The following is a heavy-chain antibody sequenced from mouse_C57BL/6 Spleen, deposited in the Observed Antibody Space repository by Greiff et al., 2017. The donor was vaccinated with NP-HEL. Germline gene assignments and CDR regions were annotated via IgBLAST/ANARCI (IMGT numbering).Heavy chain of an antibody. CDR2: INPNNGGT. CDR1: GYTFTDYY. V-gene: IGHV1-26*01. J-gene: IGHJ1*03. CDR3: ARNDGSPRWYFDV. D-gene: IGHD1-1*01. Sequence: EVQLQQSGPELVKPGASVKISCKASGYTFTDYYMNWVKQSHGKSLEWIGDINPNNGGTSYNQKFKGKATLTVDKSSSTAYMELRSLTSEDSAVYDGARNDGSPRWYFDVWGTGTTVTVSS.